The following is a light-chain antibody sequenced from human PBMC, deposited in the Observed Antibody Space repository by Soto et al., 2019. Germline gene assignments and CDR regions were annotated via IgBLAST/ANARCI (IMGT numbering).Light chain of an antibody. CDR1: SSNIGNNY. CDR3: GTWDSSLSAVV. CDR2: DNN. Sequence: QPVLTQPPSVSAAPGQKVTISCSGSSSNIGNNYVSWYQQLPGTAPKLLIYDNNKRPSGIPDRFFGSKSGTSATLGITGLQTGDEADYYCGTWDSSLSAVVFGGGTKLTVL. J-gene: IGLJ2*01. V-gene: IGLV1-51*01.